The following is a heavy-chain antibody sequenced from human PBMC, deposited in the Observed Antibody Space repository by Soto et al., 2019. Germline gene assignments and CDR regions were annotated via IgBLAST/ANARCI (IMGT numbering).Heavy chain of an antibody. D-gene: IGHD6-13*01. CDR1: GFTFSSYA. Sequence: GGSLRLSCAASGFTFSSYAMHWVRQAPGKGLEWVAVISYDGSNKYYADSVKGRFTISRDNSKNTLYLQMNSLRAEDTAVYYCARYLEQLVYRSYGMDVWCQGTTVTVSS. CDR3: ARYLEQLVYRSYGMDV. CDR2: ISYDGSNK. J-gene: IGHJ6*02. V-gene: IGHV3-30-3*01.